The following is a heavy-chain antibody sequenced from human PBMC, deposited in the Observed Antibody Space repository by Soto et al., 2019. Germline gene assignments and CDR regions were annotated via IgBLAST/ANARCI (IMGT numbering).Heavy chain of an antibody. CDR2: IKQDGSEK. Sequence: HPGGSLRLSCAASGFTFSSYWMSWVRQAPGKGLEWVANIKQDGSEKYYVDSVKGRFTISRDNAKNSLYLQMNSLRAEDTAVYYCARDRRFGESHYFDYWGQGTLVTVSS. CDR1: GFTFSSYW. J-gene: IGHJ4*02. D-gene: IGHD3-10*01. V-gene: IGHV3-7*01. CDR3: ARDRRFGESHYFDY.